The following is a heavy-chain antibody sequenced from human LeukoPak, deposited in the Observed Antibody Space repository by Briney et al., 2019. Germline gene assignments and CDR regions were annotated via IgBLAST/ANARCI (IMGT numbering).Heavy chain of an antibody. J-gene: IGHJ4*02. V-gene: IGHV3-15*01. CDR3: TTVIAYDSNGQ. Sequence: GGSLRLSCAASGFPFSNAWMSWVRQAPGKGLEWVGRIKSKTDGGTTDYAAPMKGRFTISRDDSKNTLYLQMNSLKTEDTAMYYCTTVIAYDSNGQGGQGTLVTVSS. CDR2: IKSKTDGGTT. D-gene: IGHD3-22*01. CDR1: GFPFSNAW.